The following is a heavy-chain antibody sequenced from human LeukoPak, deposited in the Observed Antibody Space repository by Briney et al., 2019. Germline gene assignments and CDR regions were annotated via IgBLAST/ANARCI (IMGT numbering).Heavy chain of an antibody. CDR3: ASWWGSSSGFDY. Sequence: GASVKVSCKASGYTFTGYYMHWVRQAPGQGLEWMGWMNPNSGNTGYAQKFQGRVTITRNTSISTAYMELSSLRSEDTAVYYCASWWGSSSGFDYWGQGTLVTVSS. J-gene: IGHJ4*02. CDR1: GYTFTGYY. CDR2: MNPNSGNT. D-gene: IGHD6-6*01. V-gene: IGHV1-8*03.